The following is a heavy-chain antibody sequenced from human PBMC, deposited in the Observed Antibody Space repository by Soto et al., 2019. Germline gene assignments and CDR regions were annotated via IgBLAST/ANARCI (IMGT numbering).Heavy chain of an antibody. D-gene: IGHD3-22*01. CDR1: GFTFSSYA. V-gene: IGHV3-23*01. J-gene: IGHJ4*02. Sequence: GGSLRLSCAASGFTFSSYAMSWVRQAPGKGLEWVSAISGSGGSTYYADSVKGRFTISRDNSKNTLYLQMNSLGAEDTAVYYCAKDLSLVYYDSSGYPDYWGQGTLVTVSS. CDR3: AKDLSLVYYDSSGYPDY. CDR2: ISGSGGST.